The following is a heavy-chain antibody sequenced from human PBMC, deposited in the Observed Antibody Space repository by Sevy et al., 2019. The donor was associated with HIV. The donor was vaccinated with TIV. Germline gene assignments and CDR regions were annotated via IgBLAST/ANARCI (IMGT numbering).Heavy chain of an antibody. J-gene: IGHJ6*02. CDR1: GGSVSSGRYY. Sequence: SETLSLTCTVSGGSVSSGRYYWSWIRQRPGKGLEWIGYFYDSGRTKYNPSLKSRVTIAVDMSKNLFSLKLTSVTAADTAVYYCARHGAVQLAFGMDVWGQGTRVTVSS. D-gene: IGHD1-1*01. CDR2: FYDSGRT. CDR3: ARHGAVQLAFGMDV. V-gene: IGHV4-61*03.